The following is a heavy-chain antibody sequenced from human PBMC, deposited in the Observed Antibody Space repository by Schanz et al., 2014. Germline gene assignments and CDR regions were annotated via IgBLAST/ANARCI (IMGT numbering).Heavy chain of an antibody. CDR1: GFTVNTNY. D-gene: IGHD2-21*01. Sequence: EVQLVESGGGLIQPGGSLRLSCAVSGFTVNTNYMSWVRQAPGKGLEWISSMYINSGSTQYADSVKGRFIISRDSAKNTLFLQMNSLRAEDTAIYYCARGQGAVISNWYFDLWGRGTLVTVSS. J-gene: IGHJ2*01. V-gene: IGHV3-53*01. CDR3: ARGQGAVISNWYFDL. CDR2: MYINSGST.